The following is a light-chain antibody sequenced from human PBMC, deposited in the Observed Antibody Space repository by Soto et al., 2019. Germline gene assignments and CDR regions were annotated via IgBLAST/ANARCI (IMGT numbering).Light chain of an antibody. Sequence: DIQMTQSPSTLSASVGDRVTITCRASQSISNWLAWYQQRPGRAPKIMIYKASSLESGVPSRFSGSGSGTDFTLTISSLQPDDFATYYCQQSNSYRWTFGQGTKVEIK. V-gene: IGKV1-5*03. CDR1: QSISNW. CDR2: KAS. CDR3: QQSNSYRWT. J-gene: IGKJ1*01.